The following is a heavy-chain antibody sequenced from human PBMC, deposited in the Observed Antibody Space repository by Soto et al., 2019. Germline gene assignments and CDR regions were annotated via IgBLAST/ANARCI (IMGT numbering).Heavy chain of an antibody. Sequence: QLLESGGGLVQPGGSLRLSCEASGCSFSSYALSWVRQAPGKGLEWVSTFSAGGRAYYADSVKGRFTIAKDTSKNTLHLQASSLRAEDTAVYYCAKESMPEHYGDTLFDYWGQGTRVTVSS. CDR1: GCSFSSYA. CDR3: AKESMPEHYGDTLFDY. D-gene: IGHD4-17*01. V-gene: IGHV3-23*01. J-gene: IGHJ4*02. CDR2: FSAGGRA.